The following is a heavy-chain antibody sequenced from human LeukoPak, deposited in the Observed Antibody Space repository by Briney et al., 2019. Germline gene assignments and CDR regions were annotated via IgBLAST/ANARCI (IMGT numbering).Heavy chain of an antibody. V-gene: IGHV1-69*01. J-gene: IGHJ4*02. CDR2: IIPIFGTA. CDR3: SRTPSSLSDRRGYYYYFDY. D-gene: IGHD3-22*01. Sequence: ASVKVSCKASGGTFSSYAISWVRQAPGQGLEWMGGIIPIFGTANYAQKFQGRVTITADESTSTAYMELSSLRSEDTAVFYCSRTPSSLSDRRGYYYYFDYWGQGTLGTASP. CDR1: GGTFSSYA.